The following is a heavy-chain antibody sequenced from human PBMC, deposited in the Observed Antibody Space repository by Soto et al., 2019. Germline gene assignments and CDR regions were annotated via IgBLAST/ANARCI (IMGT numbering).Heavy chain of an antibody. CDR3: ARHSTVTYFDY. CDR1: GGSISSYY. CDR2: IYYSGST. J-gene: IGHJ4*02. Sequence: SETLSLTCTVSGGSISSYYWSWIRQPPGKGLEWTGYIYYSGSTNYNPSLKSRVTISVDTPKNQFSLKLSSVTAADTAVYYCARHSTVTYFDYWGQGTLVTVSS. D-gene: IGHD4-17*01. V-gene: IGHV4-59*08.